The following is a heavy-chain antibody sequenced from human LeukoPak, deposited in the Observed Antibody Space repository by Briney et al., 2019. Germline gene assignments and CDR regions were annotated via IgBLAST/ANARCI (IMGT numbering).Heavy chain of an antibody. Sequence: ASVKVSCKASGYTFTSYGISWVRQAPGQGLEWMGWITTYNGNTNYAQKHQGRVTMTTDTSTSTAYMELRSLRSDDTAVYYCAKDDIAVADTFDYWGQGTLVTVSS. CDR1: GYTFTSYG. D-gene: IGHD6-19*01. J-gene: IGHJ4*02. V-gene: IGHV1-18*01. CDR2: ITTYNGNT. CDR3: AKDDIAVADTFDY.